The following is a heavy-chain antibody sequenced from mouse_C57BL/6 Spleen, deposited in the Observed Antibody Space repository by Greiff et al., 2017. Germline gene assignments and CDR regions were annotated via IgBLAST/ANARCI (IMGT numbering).Heavy chain of an antibody. V-gene: IGHV1-69*01. CDR1: GYTFTSYW. CDR3: ARGDGSSPYYAMDY. Sequence: QVQLQQPGAELVMPGASVKLSCKASGYTFTSYWMHWVKQRPGQGLEWIGEIDPSDSYTNYNQKFKGKSTLTVDKSSSTAYMQLSSLTSEDSAVYYCARGDGSSPYYAMDYWGQGTSVTVSS. D-gene: IGHD1-1*01. CDR2: IDPSDSYT. J-gene: IGHJ4*01.